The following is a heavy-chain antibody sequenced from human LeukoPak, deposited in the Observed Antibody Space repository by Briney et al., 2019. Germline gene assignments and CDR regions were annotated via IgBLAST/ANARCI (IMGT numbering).Heavy chain of an antibody. Sequence: SQTLSLTCAISGXSVSSNSAAWNWIRQSPSRGLESLGRTYYRSKWYNDYAVSVKSRITINPDTSKNQFSLQLNSVTPEDTAVYYCARDRLYDSSGYYLGDFDYWGQGTLVTVSS. D-gene: IGHD3-22*01. J-gene: IGHJ4*02. CDR3: ARDRLYDSSGYYLGDFDY. CDR2: TYYRSKWYN. CDR1: GXSVSSNSAA. V-gene: IGHV6-1*01.